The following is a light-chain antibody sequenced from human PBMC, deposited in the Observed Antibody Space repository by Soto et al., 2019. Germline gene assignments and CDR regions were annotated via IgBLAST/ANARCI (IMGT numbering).Light chain of an antibody. Sequence: EIVMTQSPVTLSVSPGERATLSCRASQSVSSKLAWYQQKPGQAPRLLIYGASTRATGIPARFSGSGSGTEFTLSISSLQSEDFAVYYCQQYNNWPQTFGQGPRWIS. V-gene: IGKV3-15*01. CDR2: GAS. CDR1: QSVSSK. CDR3: QQYNNWPQT. J-gene: IGKJ2*01.